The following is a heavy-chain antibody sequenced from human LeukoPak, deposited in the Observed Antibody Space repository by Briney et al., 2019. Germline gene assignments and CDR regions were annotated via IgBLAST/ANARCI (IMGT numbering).Heavy chain of an antibody. CDR3: ARDPGSSWYRFDY. V-gene: IGHV4-59*01. D-gene: IGHD6-13*01. CDR1: GGSISSYY. Sequence: SETLSLTCTVSGGSISSYYWSWIRQRPGKGLEWIGYIYYSGSTNYNPSLKSRVTISVDTSKNQFSLKLSSVTAADTAVYYCARDPGSSWYRFDYWGQGTLVTVSS. J-gene: IGHJ4*02. CDR2: IYYSGST.